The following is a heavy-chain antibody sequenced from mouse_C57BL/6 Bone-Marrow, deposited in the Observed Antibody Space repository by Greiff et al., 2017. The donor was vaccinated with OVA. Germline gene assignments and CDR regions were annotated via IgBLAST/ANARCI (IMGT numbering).Heavy chain of an antibody. CDR2: INPYNGGT. D-gene: IGHD3-3*01. V-gene: IGHV1-19*01. CDR3: ARSDKFYDARDY. CDR1: GYTFTDYY. Sequence: VQLQQSGPVLVKPGASVKMSCKASGYTFTDYYMNWVKQSPGKSLEWIGVINPYNGGTSYNQKFKGKATLTVDKSSSTAYMELNSLTSEDSAVSDCARSDKFYDARDYWGQGTSLTVSS. J-gene: IGHJ4*01.